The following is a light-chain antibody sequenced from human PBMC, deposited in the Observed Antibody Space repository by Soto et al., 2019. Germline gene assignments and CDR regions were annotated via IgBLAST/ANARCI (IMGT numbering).Light chain of an antibody. J-gene: IGLJ1*01. CDR2: DVS. CDR3: CSYAGSYSYV. Sequence: QSVLTQPRSVSGSPGQSVTISCTGTSSDVGGYNYVSWYQQHPGKAPKLMIYDVSKRPSGVPDRFSGSKSRNTASLTISGLQAEDEADYYCCSYAGSYSYVFGTGTKVTVL. V-gene: IGLV2-11*01. CDR1: SSDVGGYNY.